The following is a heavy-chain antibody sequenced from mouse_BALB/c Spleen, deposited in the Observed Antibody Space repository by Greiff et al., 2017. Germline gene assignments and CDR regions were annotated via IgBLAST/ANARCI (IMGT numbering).Heavy chain of an antibody. J-gene: IGHJ3*01. Sequence: QVQLKQSGPGLVQPSQSLSITCTVSGFSLTSYGVHWVRQSPGKGLEWLGVIWAGGSTNYNSALMSRLSISKDNSKSQVFLKMNSLQTDDTAMYYCARELTGTIFAYWGQGTLVTVSA. CDR1: GFSLTSYG. CDR2: IWAGGST. V-gene: IGHV2-9*02. CDR3: ARELTGTIFAY. D-gene: IGHD4-1*01.